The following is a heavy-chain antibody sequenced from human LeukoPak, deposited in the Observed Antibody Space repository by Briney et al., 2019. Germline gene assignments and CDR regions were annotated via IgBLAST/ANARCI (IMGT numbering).Heavy chain of an antibody. Sequence: SETLSLTCTVSGGSITSSSYNWAWIRQPPGKGLEWIVNIDYTGTTYYNPSLKSRVTISVDTSKNQFSLKLNSVTAADTAVYYCARFFPRGRLYCSGSNCYSLFGSGFDPWGQGTLVTVSS. D-gene: IGHD2-15*01. V-gene: IGHV4-39*01. CDR3: ARFFPRGRLYCSGSNCYSLFGSGFDP. CDR1: GGSITSSSYN. J-gene: IGHJ5*02. CDR2: IDYTGTT.